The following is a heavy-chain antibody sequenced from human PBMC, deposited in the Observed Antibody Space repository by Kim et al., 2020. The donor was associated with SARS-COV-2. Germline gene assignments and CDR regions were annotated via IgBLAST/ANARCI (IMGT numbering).Heavy chain of an antibody. J-gene: IGHJ4*01. V-gene: IGHV4-39*01. Sequence: SETLSLTCTVSGDSISRSSNYWGWIRQPPGKGLEWIGIINYSGNTYYNPSLKSRVTISVDTSKNQFSLKMRSVTAADTAVYYCARLFSVDSAVEYWGHGT. D-gene: IGHD2-2*01. CDR1: GDSISRSSNY. CDR2: INYSGNT. CDR3: ARLFSVDSAVEY.